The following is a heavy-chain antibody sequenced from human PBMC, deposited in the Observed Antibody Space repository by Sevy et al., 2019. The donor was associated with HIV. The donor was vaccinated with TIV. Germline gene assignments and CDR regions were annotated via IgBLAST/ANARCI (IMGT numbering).Heavy chain of an antibody. CDR1: GGTFSSYG. CDR2: IIPILGTV. Sequence: ASVKVSCKASGGTFSSYGISWVRQAPGQGLEWMGGIIPILGTVNYAQKFQGRVTITADESTKTAYMGLSSLRSEDTAGYDCARGGGNGRYYFDYWGQETLVTVSS. J-gene: IGHJ4*02. CDR3: ARGGGNGRYYFDY. V-gene: IGHV1-69*13. D-gene: IGHD2-8*01.